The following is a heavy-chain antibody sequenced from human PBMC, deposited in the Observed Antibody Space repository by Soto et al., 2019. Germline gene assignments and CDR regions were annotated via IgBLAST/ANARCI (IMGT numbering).Heavy chain of an antibody. Sequence: ASVKVSCKVSGYTLTELSMHWVRQAPGKGLEWMAGFDPEDGETIYAQKFQGRVTMTEDTSTDTAYMELSSLRSEDTAVYYCATDQGSIYGDYAFDIWGQGTMVTVSS. CDR2: FDPEDGET. CDR1: GYTLTELS. D-gene: IGHD4-17*01. CDR3: ATDQGSIYGDYAFDI. V-gene: IGHV1-24*01. J-gene: IGHJ3*02.